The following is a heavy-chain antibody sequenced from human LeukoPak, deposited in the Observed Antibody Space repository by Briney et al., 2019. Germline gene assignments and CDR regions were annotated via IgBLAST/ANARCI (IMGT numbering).Heavy chain of an antibody. CDR2: ISGSGGRT. CDR1: GFTFSTYA. J-gene: IGHJ4*02. Sequence: GGSLRLSCAASGFTFSTYAMSWVRQAPGKGLEWVSAISGSGGRTYYADSVKGRFTISRDNSKNTLYLQMNSLRAEDTAVYYCARDPSFSSSWYYFDYWGQGTLVTVSS. V-gene: IGHV3-23*01. D-gene: IGHD6-13*01. CDR3: ARDPSFSSSWYYFDY.